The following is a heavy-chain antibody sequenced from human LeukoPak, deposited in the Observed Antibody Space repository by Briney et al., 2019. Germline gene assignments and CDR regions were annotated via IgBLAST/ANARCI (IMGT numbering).Heavy chain of an antibody. V-gene: IGHV3-23*01. CDR1: GFTFSSYA. CDR2: ISGSGGST. J-gene: IGHJ5*02. CDR3: AKGKGSSSLRSWFDP. D-gene: IGHD6-13*01. Sequence: GGSLRLSCAASGFTFSSYAMSWVRQAPGKGLEWVSAISGSGGSTYYADSVKGRFTISRDNSKNTRYLQMNSLRAEDTAVYYCAKGKGSSSLRSWFDPWGQGTLVTVSS.